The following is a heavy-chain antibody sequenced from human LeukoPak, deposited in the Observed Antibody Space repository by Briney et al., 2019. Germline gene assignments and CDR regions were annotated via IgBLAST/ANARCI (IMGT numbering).Heavy chain of an antibody. CDR1: GFTFSCYS. CDR3: ARKDRSGWLFDY. J-gene: IGHJ4*02. D-gene: IGHD6-19*01. V-gene: IGHV3-21*01. CDR2: ISSSSSYI. Sequence: GGSLRLSCAASGFTFSCYSMNWVRQAPGKGLEWVSSISSSSSYIYYADSVKGRFTISRDNAKNSLYLQMNSLRAEDTAVYYCARKDRSGWLFDYWGQGTLVTVSS.